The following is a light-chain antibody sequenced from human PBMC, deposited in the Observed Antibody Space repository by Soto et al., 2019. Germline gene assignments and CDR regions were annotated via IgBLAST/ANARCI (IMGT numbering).Light chain of an antibody. CDR1: SSDVGGYNY. J-gene: IGLJ1*01. CDR3: SSYTSASTLLCL. V-gene: IGLV2-14*01. Sequence: QSALTQPASVSGSPGQSITISCTGTSSDVGGYNYVSWYQQHPGIAPKLLIYGVTNRPSGVSPRFSGSKSGNTASLTISGLQAEDEADYHCSSYTSASTLLCLFGTGTKVTVL. CDR2: GVT.